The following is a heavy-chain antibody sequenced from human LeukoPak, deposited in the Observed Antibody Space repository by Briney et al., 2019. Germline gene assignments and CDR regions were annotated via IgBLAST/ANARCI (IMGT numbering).Heavy chain of an antibody. D-gene: IGHD4-17*01. CDR2: INHSGST. Sequence: PSETLSLTCSVSRGSISSSNNYWSWIRQPPGKGLECIGEINHSGSTNYNPSLKSRVTISVDTSKNQFSLKLSSVTAADTAVYYCASLTVTHSYYFDYWGQGTLVTVSS. CDR1: RGSISSSNNY. V-gene: IGHV4-39*07. CDR3: ASLTVTHSYYFDY. J-gene: IGHJ4*02.